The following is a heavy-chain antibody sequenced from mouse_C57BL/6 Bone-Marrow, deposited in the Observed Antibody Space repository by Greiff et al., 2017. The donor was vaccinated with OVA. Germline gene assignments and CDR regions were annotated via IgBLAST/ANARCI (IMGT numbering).Heavy chain of an antibody. CDR1: GFTFSSYT. Sequence: DVQLVESGGGLVKPGGSLKLSCAASGFTFSSYTMSWVRQTPEKRLEWVATISGGGGNTYYPDSVKGRFTISRDNAKNTLYLQMSSLRSEDTALYYCARRGDYSFDYWGQVTTLTVSS. V-gene: IGHV5-9*01. CDR2: ISGGGGNT. CDR3: ARRGDYSFDY. J-gene: IGHJ2*01.